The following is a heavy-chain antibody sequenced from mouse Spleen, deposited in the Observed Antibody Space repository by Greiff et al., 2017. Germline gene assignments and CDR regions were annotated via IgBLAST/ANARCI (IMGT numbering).Heavy chain of an antibody. CDR1: GYTFTSYW. Sequence: VQLQQPGAELVMPGASVKLSCKASGYTFTSYWMHWVKQRPGQGLEWIGEIDPSDSYTNYNQKFKGKATLTVDKSSSTAYMQLSSLTSEDSAVYYCAYFDYWGQGTTLTVSS. CDR3: AYFDY. J-gene: IGHJ2*01. V-gene: IGHV1-69*01. CDR2: IDPSDSYT.